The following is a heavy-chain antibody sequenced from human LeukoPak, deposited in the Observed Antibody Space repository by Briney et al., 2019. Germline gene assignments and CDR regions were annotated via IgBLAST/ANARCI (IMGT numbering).Heavy chain of an antibody. CDR1: GFTFSSFG. D-gene: IGHD3-10*01. V-gene: IGHV3-30*02. J-gene: IGHJ5*02. CDR2: IRYDGSHK. CDR3: AKAGGTYYPDHFDP. Sequence: GGSLRLSCAASGFTFSSFGMHWVRQAPGKGLEWVTFIRYDGSHKYYADSVKGRFTISRDNSNNTLYMQMDSLRIEDTAVYYCAKAGGTYYPDHFDPWGQGTLVTVSP.